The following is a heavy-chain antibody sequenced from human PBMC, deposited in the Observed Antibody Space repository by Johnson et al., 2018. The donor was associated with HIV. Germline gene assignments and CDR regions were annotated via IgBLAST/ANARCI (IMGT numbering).Heavy chain of an antibody. Sequence: QVQLVESGGGVVQPGRSLRLSCAASGFTFSSYAMHWVRQAPGKGLEWVAVISYDGSNKYYADSVKGRFTISRDNSKNTLYLQMNSLRAEDTAVYYCARDRTSYGWIHDAFDIWGQGTMVTVSS. CDR1: GFTFSSYA. CDR3: ARDRTSYGWIHDAFDI. V-gene: IGHV3-30*04. D-gene: IGHD3-16*02. J-gene: IGHJ3*02. CDR2: ISYDGSNK.